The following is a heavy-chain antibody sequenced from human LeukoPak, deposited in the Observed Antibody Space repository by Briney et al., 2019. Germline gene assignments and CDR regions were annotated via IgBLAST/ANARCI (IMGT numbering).Heavy chain of an antibody. D-gene: IGHD3-22*01. J-gene: IGHJ4*02. V-gene: IGHV3-53*01. CDR1: GNYW. CDR3: ARAARPTSDTSGSYWYYLDC. Sequence: GGSLRLSCAASGNYWMHWVRQAPGEGLEWVSVIYRGGNTYYADSVKGRFTISTDNSKNTLYLQMNSLRAEDTAVYYCARAARPTSDTSGSYWYYLDCWGQGILVTVSS. CDR2: IYRGGNT.